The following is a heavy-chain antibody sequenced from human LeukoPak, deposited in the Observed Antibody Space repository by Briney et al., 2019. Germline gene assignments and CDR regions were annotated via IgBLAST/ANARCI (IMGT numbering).Heavy chain of an antibody. CDR1: GFTFTVYS. CDR2: ISGSGNNT. J-gene: IGHJ6*03. D-gene: IGHD3-10*01. Sequence: PGGSLRLSCAASGFTFTVYSMNWVRQAPGKGLEWVSAISGSGNNTYYADSVKGRFTISRDNSKNTLYLQMNSLRAEDTAVYYCAKNLVRYYYYYYMDVWGKGTTVTVSS. CDR3: AKNLVRYYYYYYMDV. V-gene: IGHV3-23*01.